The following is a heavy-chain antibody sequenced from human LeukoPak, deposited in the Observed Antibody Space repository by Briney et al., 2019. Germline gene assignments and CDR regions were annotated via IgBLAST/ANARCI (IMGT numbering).Heavy chain of an antibody. CDR3: ARGLYSGYDKQLLCFY. Sequence: GGSLRLSCAASGFTFSRYAMHWVRQAPGKGLEWVAVTSNDGNNKYYGDSVKGRFTISRDNSKNTLYLQMNSLRAEDTAVYYCARGLYSGYDKQLLCFYWGQGTLVTVSS. D-gene: IGHD5-12*01. CDR2: TSNDGNNK. J-gene: IGHJ4*02. V-gene: IGHV3-30*04. CDR1: GFTFSRYA.